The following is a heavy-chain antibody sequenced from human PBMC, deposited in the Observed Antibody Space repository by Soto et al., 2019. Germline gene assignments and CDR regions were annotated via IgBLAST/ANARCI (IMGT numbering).Heavy chain of an antibody. CDR3: ARVGGYYDSSGYGSFDY. CDR2: IYYSGST. D-gene: IGHD3-22*01. CDR1: GGSISSYY. V-gene: IGHV4-59*01. Sequence: PSETLSLTCTVSGGSISSYYWSWIRQPPGKGLEWIGYIYYSGSTNYNPSLKSRVTISVDTSKNQFSLKLSSVTAADTAVYYCARVGGYYDSSGYGSFDYWGKGTLVTVSS. J-gene: IGHJ4*02.